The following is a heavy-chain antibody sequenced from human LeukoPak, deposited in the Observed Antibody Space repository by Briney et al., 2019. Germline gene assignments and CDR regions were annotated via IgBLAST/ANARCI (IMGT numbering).Heavy chain of an antibody. CDR3: ARHNGEWFEQQLEYYYYMDV. Sequence: SETLSLTCTVSGGSISSYYWSWIRQPPGKGLEWIGYIYTSGSTNYNPSLKSRVTISVDTSKNQFSLKLSSVTAADTAVYYCARHNGEWFEQQLEYYYYMDVWGKGTTVTVSS. D-gene: IGHD6-13*01. CDR2: IYTSGST. V-gene: IGHV4-4*09. J-gene: IGHJ6*03. CDR1: GGSISSYY.